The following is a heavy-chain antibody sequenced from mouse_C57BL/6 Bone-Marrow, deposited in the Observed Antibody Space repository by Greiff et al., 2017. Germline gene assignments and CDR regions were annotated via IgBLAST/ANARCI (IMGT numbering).Heavy chain of an antibody. D-gene: IGHD1-1*01. V-gene: IGHV1-26*01. CDR1: GYTFTDYY. Sequence: VQLQQSGPELVKPGASVKISCKASGYTFTDYYMNWVKQSHGKSLEWIGDINPNNGGTSYNQKFKGKATLTVDKSSSTAYMELRSLTSEDSAVYYCARWIYYYGSRAWYFDVWGTGTTVTVSS. CDR2: INPNNGGT. CDR3: ARWIYYYGSRAWYFDV. J-gene: IGHJ1*03.